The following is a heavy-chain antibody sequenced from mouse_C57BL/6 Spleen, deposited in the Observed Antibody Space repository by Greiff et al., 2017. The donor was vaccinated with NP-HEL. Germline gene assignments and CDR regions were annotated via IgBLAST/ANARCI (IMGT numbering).Heavy chain of an antibody. Sequence: VQLKQSGGGLVKPGGSLKLSCAASGFTFSDYGMHWVRQAPEKGLEWVAYISSGSSTIYYADTVKGRFTISRDNAKNTLFLQMTSLRSEDTAMYYCARNGSSPLDYWGQGTTLTVSS. J-gene: IGHJ2*01. V-gene: IGHV5-17*01. D-gene: IGHD1-1*01. CDR1: GFTFSDYG. CDR3: ARNGSSPLDY. CDR2: ISSGSSTI.